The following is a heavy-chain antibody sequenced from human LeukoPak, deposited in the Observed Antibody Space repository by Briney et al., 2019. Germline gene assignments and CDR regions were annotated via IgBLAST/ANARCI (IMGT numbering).Heavy chain of an antibody. CDR2: ISAYNGNT. Sequence: ASVKVSCKASGYTFTSYGISWVRQAPGQGLEWMGWISAYNGNTNYAQKLQGRVTMTTDTSTSTAYMELRSLRSDDTAVYYCARMVGAVAGTHTSLIYYYYYYMDVWGKGTTVTVSS. J-gene: IGHJ6*03. V-gene: IGHV1-18*01. CDR3: ARMVGAVAGTHTSLIYYYYYYMDV. D-gene: IGHD6-19*01. CDR1: GYTFTSYG.